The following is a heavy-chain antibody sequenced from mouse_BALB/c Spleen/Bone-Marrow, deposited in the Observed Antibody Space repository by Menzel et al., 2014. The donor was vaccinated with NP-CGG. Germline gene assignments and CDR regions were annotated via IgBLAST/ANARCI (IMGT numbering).Heavy chain of an antibody. CDR1: GYTFTDYA. CDR3: ARSPYYGNYFDY. D-gene: IGHD2-10*01. CDR2: ISIYYDNT. Sequence: QVHVKQSGPELVRSGESVKISCKGSGYTFTDYAMHWVKRSHAKSLEWIGVISIYYDNTNYNQKFKGKATMTVDKSSSTAYMELARLTSEDSAIYYCARSPYYGNYFDYWGQGTTLTVSS. V-gene: IGHV1-67*01. J-gene: IGHJ2*01.